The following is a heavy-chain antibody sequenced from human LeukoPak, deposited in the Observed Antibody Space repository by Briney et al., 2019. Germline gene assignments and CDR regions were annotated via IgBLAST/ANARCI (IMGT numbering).Heavy chain of an antibody. CDR1: GGSISSYY. CDR2: IFHSGST. D-gene: IGHD6-19*01. Sequence: PSETLSLTCTVSGGSISSYYWSWIRQPPGKGLEWIGYIFHSGSTSYNPSLKSRVTISVDMSKNQFSLRLSSVTAADAAIYYCARHYSSGWDFDYWGQGTLVTVSS. V-gene: IGHV4-59*08. J-gene: IGHJ4*02. CDR3: ARHYSSGWDFDY.